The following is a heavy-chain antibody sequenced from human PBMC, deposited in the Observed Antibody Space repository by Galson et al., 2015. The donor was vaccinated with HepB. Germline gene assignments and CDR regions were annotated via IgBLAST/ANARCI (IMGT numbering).Heavy chain of an antibody. D-gene: IGHD3-9*01. J-gene: IGHJ5*02. CDR1: GYTFTSYA. V-gene: IGHV7-4-1*02. CDR2: INTNTGNP. Sequence: SVKVSCKASGYTFTSYAMNWVRQAPGQGLEWMGWINTNTGNPTYAQGFTGRFVFSLDTSVSTAYLQISSLKAEDTAVYYCARVGNVLRYFDWPWDWFDPWGQGTLVTVSS. CDR3: ARVGNVLRYFDWPWDWFDP.